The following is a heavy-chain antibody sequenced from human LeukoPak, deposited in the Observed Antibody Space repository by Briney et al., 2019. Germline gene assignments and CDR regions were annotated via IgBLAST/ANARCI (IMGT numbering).Heavy chain of an antibody. Sequence: GRSLRLSCAASGFTFDDYAMHWVRQAPGKGLEWVSGTSWNSGSIGYADSVKGRFTISRDNAKNSLYLQMNSLRAEDTALYYCAKDGYRDYYYYMDVWGKGTTVTISS. V-gene: IGHV3-9*01. D-gene: IGHD2-15*01. CDR2: TSWNSGSI. CDR1: GFTFDDYA. J-gene: IGHJ6*03. CDR3: AKDGYRDYYYYMDV.